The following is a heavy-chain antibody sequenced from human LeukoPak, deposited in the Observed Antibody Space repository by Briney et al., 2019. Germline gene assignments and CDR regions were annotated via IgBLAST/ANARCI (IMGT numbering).Heavy chain of an antibody. Sequence: GSLRLSCAASGFTFSNYGMNWVRQAPGKGLEWIGEVSDSGSTNYSPSLKSRLTMSVDPSNSHFSLKLTSVTAADTAVYYCARGRIRDYIWGKNRSSFDLWGQGTLVTVSS. CDR3: ARGRIRDYIWGKNRSSFDL. J-gene: IGHJ4*02. D-gene: IGHD3-16*01. CDR1: GFTFSNYG. CDR2: VSDSGST. V-gene: IGHV4-34*01.